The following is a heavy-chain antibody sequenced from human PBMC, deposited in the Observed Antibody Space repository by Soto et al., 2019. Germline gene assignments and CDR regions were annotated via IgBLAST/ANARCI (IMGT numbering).Heavy chain of an antibody. V-gene: IGHV3-33*01. CDR3: ARQIAGRGLRPAATKNYGMDV. CDR1: GFTFSSYS. D-gene: IGHD2-2*01. Sequence: PGGSLRRSCAASGFTFSSYSMHWVRQAPGKGLEWVAVIWYDGSNKYYADSVKGRFTISRDNSKNTLYLQMNSLRAEDTAVYYCARQIAGRGLRPAATKNYGMDVWGQGTTVTVSS. CDR2: IWYDGSNK. J-gene: IGHJ6*02.